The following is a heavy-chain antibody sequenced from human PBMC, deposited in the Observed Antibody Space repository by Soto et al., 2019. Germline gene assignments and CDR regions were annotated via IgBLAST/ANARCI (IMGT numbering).Heavy chain of an antibody. J-gene: IGHJ6*02. CDR2: ISYDGSNK. CDR1: GFTFSSYA. Sequence: GGSLRLSCAASGFTFSSYAMHWVRQAPGKGLEWVAVISYDGSNKYYADSVKGRFTISRDNSKNTLYLQMSSLRAEDTAVYYCAREDTAMVALAPYYYYYYGMDVWGQGTTVTVS. D-gene: IGHD5-18*01. CDR3: AREDTAMVALAPYYYYYYGMDV. V-gene: IGHV3-30-3*01.